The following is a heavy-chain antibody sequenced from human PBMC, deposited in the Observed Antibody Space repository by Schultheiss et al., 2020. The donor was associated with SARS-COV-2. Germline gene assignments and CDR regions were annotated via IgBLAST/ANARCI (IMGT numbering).Heavy chain of an antibody. D-gene: IGHD2-2*01. V-gene: IGHV3-48*04. CDR3: ARIVPAAMANYYYYGMDV. CDR1: GFTFSSYS. J-gene: IGHJ6*02. CDR2: ISSSGSTI. Sequence: GGSLRLSCAASGFTFSSYSMNWVRQAPGKGLEWVSYISSSGSTIYYADSVKGRFTISRDNAKNSLYLQMNSLRAEDTAVYYCARIVPAAMANYYYYGMDVWGQGTTGTVSS.